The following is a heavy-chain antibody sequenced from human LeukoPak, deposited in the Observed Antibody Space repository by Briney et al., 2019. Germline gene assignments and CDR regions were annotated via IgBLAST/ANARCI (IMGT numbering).Heavy chain of an antibody. CDR3: ARDPPPAGNMLLDY. Sequence: PGGSLRLSCAASGFTFSSYGMHWVRQAPGKGLEWVANIKQDGSEKYYVDSVKGRFTISRDNAKNSLYLQMNSLRAEDTAVYYCARDPPPAGNMLLDYWGQGTLVTVSS. V-gene: IGHV3-7*01. CDR1: GFTFSSYG. D-gene: IGHD2-8*01. CDR2: IKQDGSEK. J-gene: IGHJ4*02.